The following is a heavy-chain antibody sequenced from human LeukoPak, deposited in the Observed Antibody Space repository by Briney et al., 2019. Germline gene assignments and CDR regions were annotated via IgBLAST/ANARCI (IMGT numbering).Heavy chain of an antibody. CDR2: INHSGST. CDR3: ARYKWRRGMDV. Sequence: SETLSLICAVYGGSFSGYYWSWIRQPPGKGLEWIGEINHSGSTNYNPSLKSRVTISVDTSKNQFSLKLSSVTAADTAVYYCARYKWRRGMDVWGQGTTVTVSS. V-gene: IGHV4-34*01. J-gene: IGHJ6*02. D-gene: IGHD1-20*01. CDR1: GGSFSGYY.